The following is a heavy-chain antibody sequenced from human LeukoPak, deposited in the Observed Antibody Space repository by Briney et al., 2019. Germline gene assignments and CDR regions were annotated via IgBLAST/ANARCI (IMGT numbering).Heavy chain of an antibody. CDR1: GGSFSGYY. J-gene: IGHJ5*02. Sequence: PSETLSLTCAVYGGSFSGYYWSWIRQPPGKGLEWIGEINHSGSTNYNPSLKSRVTISVDTSKNQFSLKLSSVTAADTAVYYCARGRGIAGAGTRRGCWFDPWGQGTLVTVSS. V-gene: IGHV4-34*01. D-gene: IGHD6-13*01. CDR3: ARGRGIAGAGTRRGCWFDP. CDR2: INHSGST.